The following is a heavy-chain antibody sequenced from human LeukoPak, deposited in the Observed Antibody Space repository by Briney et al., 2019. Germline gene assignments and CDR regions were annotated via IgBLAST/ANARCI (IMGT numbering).Heavy chain of an antibody. D-gene: IGHD3-10*01. J-gene: IGHJ5*02. CDR2: TYYRSKWYN. Sequence: SQTLSHTSALSGDSLSSNIAASNWLRQSPSRGLEWLGCTYYRSKWYNDYAVSVKSRITINPDTSENPFSPQLNSVTPGDTAVYYCARDKRGYYYGSGVNWFDPWGQGTLVTVSS. CDR1: GDSLSSNIAA. CDR3: ARDKRGYYYGSGVNWFDP. V-gene: IGHV6-1*01.